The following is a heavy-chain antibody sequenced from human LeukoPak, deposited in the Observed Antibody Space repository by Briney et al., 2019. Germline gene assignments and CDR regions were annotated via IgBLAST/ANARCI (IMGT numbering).Heavy chain of an antibody. Sequence: GRSLRLSCAASGFTFSSYCMTWVRQAPGKGLEWVSYISGNSSTIYYADSVKGRFTISRDNAKNSLYLQMNSLRAEDTAVYYCASLTVTTGVGYWGQGTLVTVSS. D-gene: IGHD4-17*01. J-gene: IGHJ4*02. V-gene: IGHV3-48*04. CDR2: ISGNSSTI. CDR3: ASLTVTTGVGY. CDR1: GFTFSSYC.